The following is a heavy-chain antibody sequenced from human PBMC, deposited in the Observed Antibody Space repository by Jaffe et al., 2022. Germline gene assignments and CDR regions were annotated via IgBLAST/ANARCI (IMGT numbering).Heavy chain of an antibody. CDR3: ARTIVVVTARALHYFDY. J-gene: IGHJ4*02. Sequence: QVQLQESGPGLVKPSETLSLTCTVSGGSISSYYWSWIRQPPGKGLEWIGYIYYSGSTNYNPSLKSRVTISVDTSKNQFSLKLSSVTAADTAVYYCARTIVVVTARALHYFDYWGQGTLVTVSS. V-gene: IGHV4-59*01. CDR2: IYYSGST. CDR1: GGSISSYY. D-gene: IGHD2-21*02.